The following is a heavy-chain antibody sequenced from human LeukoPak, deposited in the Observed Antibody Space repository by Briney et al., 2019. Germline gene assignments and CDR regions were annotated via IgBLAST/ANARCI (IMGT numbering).Heavy chain of an antibody. CDR1: GFSISHYA. Sequence: AGGSLRLSCAASGFSISHYAITWVRQAPGKGLEWVSGINWNGGSTGYADSVKGRFTISRDNAKNSLYLQMNSLRAEDTALYYCAREPIGDYWGQGTLVTVSS. V-gene: IGHV3-20*04. CDR3: AREPIGDY. CDR2: INWNGGST. J-gene: IGHJ4*02.